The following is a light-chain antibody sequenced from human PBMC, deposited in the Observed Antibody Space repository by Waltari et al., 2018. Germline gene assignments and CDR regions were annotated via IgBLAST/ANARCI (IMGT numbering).Light chain of an antibody. V-gene: IGKV1-9*01. CDR3: QQLITYPFT. Sequence: DIQLTQSPSFLSASVGDRVTITCRASQGINSYLAWYQQKPGKAPNLLIYAASTLQSGVPSRFSGSGSGTEFTLTISSLHPEDFATYYCQQLITYPFTFGPGTKVDI. J-gene: IGKJ3*01. CDR1: QGINSY. CDR2: AAS.